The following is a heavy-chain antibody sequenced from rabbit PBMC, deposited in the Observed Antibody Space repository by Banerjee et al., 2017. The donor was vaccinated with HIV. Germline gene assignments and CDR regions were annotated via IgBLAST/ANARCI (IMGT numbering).Heavy chain of an antibody. CDR3: ARGAGYGGNGYGDL. D-gene: IGHD3-1*01. CDR2: IDPLFGLR. Sequence: QLKESGGGLVQPGGSLTLSCKASGFAFTSSYMSWVRQAPGKGLEWIGHIDPLFGLRNYASWVDGRFTLSSHNAQNTLYLQLNSLTAADTATYFCARGAGYGGNGYGDLWGQGTLVTVS. V-gene: IGHV1S7*01. J-gene: IGHJ4*01. CDR1: GFAFTSSY.